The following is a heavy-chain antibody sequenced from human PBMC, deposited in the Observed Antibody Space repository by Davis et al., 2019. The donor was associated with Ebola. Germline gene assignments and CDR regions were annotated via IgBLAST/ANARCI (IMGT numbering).Heavy chain of an antibody. D-gene: IGHD2-2*01. CDR1: GYYFTDYW. CDR3: ARLSAAGYYYYYYGMDV. V-gene: IGHV5-51*01. Sequence: GESLKISCKTSGYYFTDYWIGWVRQMPGKGLEWMGIIYPGDSDTRYSPSFQGQVTISADKSISTAYLQWSSLKASDTAMYYCARLSAAGYYYYYYGMDVWGKGTTVTVSS. J-gene: IGHJ6*04. CDR2: IYPGDSDT.